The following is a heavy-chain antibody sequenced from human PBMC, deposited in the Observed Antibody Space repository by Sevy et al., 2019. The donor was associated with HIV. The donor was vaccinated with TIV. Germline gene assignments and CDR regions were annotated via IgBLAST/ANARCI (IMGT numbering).Heavy chain of an antibody. J-gene: IGHJ6*02. CDR2: ISYDGSNK. V-gene: IGHV3-30-3*01. D-gene: IGHD6-25*01. CDR3: AREKIAADYYYGMDV. CDR1: GFTFSSYA. Sequence: GGYLRLSCAASGFTFSSYAMHWVRQAPGKGLEWVAVISYDGSNKYYADSVKGRFTISRDNSKNTLYLQMNSLRAEDTAVYYCAREKIAADYYYGMDVWGQGTTVTVSS.